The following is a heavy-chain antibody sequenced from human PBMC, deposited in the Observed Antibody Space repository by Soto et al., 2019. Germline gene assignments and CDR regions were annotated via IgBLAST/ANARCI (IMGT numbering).Heavy chain of an antibody. D-gene: IGHD3-9*01. CDR3: AHRYYDILTDTNEYFDY. Sequence: GSGPTLVNPTQTLTLTCTFSGFSLSTSGVGVGWIRQPPGKALEWLALIYWDDDKRYSPSLKSRLTITKDTSKNQVVLTMTNMDPVDTATYYCAHRYYDILTDTNEYFDYWGQGTLVTVSS. CDR2: IYWDDDK. V-gene: IGHV2-5*02. CDR1: GFSLSTSGVG. J-gene: IGHJ4*02.